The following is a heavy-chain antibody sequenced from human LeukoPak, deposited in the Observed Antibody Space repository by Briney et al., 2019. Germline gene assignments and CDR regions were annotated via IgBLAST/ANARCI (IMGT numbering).Heavy chain of an antibody. D-gene: IGHD3-16*02. V-gene: IGHV1-18*01. CDR3: ARETYDYVWGSYRYEYYFDY. Sequence: ASVKVSCKASGYTFTSYGISWVRQAPGQGLEWMGWISAYNGNTNYAQKLQGRVTMTTDTSTNTAYMELRSLRSDDTAVYYCARETYDYVWGSYRYEYYFDYWGQGTLVTVSS. J-gene: IGHJ4*02. CDR1: GYTFTSYG. CDR2: ISAYNGNT.